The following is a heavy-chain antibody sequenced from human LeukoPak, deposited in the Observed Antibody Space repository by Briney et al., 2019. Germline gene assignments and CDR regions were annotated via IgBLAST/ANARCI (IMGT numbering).Heavy chain of an antibody. J-gene: IGHJ4*02. D-gene: IGHD6-13*01. CDR2: ISAYNGNT. Sequence: ASVELSCKASGYTFTSYGISWVRQAPGQGLEWMGWISAYNGNTNYAQKLQGRVTMTTDTSTSTAYMELRSLRSDDTAVYYCARAPSPYSSSWYVWGQGTLVTVSS. V-gene: IGHV1-18*01. CDR3: ARAPSPYSSSWYV. CDR1: GYTFTSYG.